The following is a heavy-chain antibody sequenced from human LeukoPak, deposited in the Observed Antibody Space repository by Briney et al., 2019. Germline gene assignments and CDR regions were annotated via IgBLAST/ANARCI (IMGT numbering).Heavy chain of an antibody. CDR2: ISAYNGNT. D-gene: IGHD3-22*01. J-gene: IGHJ4*02. CDR1: GYTFTSNG. V-gene: IGHV1-18*01. Sequence: ASVKVSCKASGYTFTSNGISWVRHAPGEGLEWMGWISAYNGNTNYAQKLQGRVTMTTDTSTSTAYMELRSLRSDDTAVYYCARAPQYYYDSSGYPFLFDCWGQGTLVTVSS. CDR3: ARAPQYYYDSSGYPFLFDC.